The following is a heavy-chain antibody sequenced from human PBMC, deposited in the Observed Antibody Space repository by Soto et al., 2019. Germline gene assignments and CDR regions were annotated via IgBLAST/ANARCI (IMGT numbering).Heavy chain of an antibody. CDR3: ARDHIIAARPGWFDP. Sequence: SETLSLTCTVSGGSISSYYWSWFRQPPGKGLEWIGYIYYSGSTNYNPSLKSRVTISVDTSKNQFSLKLSSVTAADTAVYYCARDHIIAARPGWFDPWGQGTLVTVSS. CDR2: IYYSGST. J-gene: IGHJ5*02. CDR1: GGSISSYY. V-gene: IGHV4-59*01. D-gene: IGHD6-6*01.